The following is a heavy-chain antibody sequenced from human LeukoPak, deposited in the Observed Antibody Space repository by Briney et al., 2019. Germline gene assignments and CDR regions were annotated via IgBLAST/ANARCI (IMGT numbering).Heavy chain of an antibody. CDR3: ARHYSGSGWARNWFDP. D-gene: IGHD6-19*01. Sequence: PSETLSLTCTVSGGSISSYYWSWIRQPPGKGLEWIGYIYYSGSTNYNPSLKSRVTISVDTSKNQFSLKLSSVTAADTAVYYCARHYSGSGWARNWFDPWGQGTLVTVSS. J-gene: IGHJ5*02. CDR1: GGSISSYY. CDR2: IYYSGST. V-gene: IGHV4-59*08.